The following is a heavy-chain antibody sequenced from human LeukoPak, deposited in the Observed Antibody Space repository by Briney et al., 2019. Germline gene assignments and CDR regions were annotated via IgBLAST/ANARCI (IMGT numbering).Heavy chain of an antibody. CDR2: ISGSGGST. CDR3: AKGVRRIVVVTAYFDY. J-gene: IGHJ4*02. Sequence: PGGSLRLSCAAPGFTFSSYAMSWVRQAPGKGLEWVSAISGSGGSTYYADSVKGRFTISRDNSKNTLYLQMNSLRAEDTAVYYCAKGVRRIVVVTAYFDYWGQGTLVTVSS. D-gene: IGHD2-21*02. CDR1: GFTFSSYA. V-gene: IGHV3-23*01.